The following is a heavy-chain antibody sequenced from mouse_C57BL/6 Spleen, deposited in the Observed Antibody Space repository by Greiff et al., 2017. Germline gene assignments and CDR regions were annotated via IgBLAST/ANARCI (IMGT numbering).Heavy chain of an antibody. CDR1: GYTFTDYE. Sequence: VQLQPSGAELVRPGASVTLSCKASGYTFTDYEMHWVKQTPVHGLEWIGAIDPETGGTAYNQKFKGKAILTADKSSSTAYMELRSLTSEDSAVYYCTRGLLHYWGQGTTLTVSS. V-gene: IGHV1-15*01. J-gene: IGHJ2*01. CDR2: IDPETGGT. CDR3: TRGLLHY. D-gene: IGHD2-3*01.